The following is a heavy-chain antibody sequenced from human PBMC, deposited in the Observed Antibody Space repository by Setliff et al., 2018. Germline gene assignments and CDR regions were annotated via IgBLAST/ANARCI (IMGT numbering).Heavy chain of an antibody. D-gene: IGHD3-10*01. J-gene: IGHJ5*02. V-gene: IGHV4-30-4*08. CDR2: IYYSGST. CDR1: GVSINNGDYY. Sequence: PSETLSLTCTVSGVSINNGDYYWSWIRQPPGKGLEWIGYIYYSGSTHYNPSLKSRLTISVDTSKNYFSLTLNSVTAADTAVYYCARDRFGGGWFDPWGQGTLVTVSS. CDR3: ARDRFGGGWFDP.